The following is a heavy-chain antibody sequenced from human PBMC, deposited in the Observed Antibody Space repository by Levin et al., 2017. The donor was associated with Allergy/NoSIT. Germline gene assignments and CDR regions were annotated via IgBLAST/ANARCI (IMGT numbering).Heavy chain of an antibody. CDR3: ARDSTDPLGVHYMDG. J-gene: IGHJ6*03. CDR2: IYYSGST. CDR1: GGSISSYY. Sequence: MPSETLSLTCTVSGGSISSYYWSWIRQPPGKGLEWIGYIYYSGSTNYNPSLKSRVTISVDTSKNQFSLKLSSVTAADTAVYYCARDSTDPLGVHYMDGWGKGTTVTVSS. V-gene: IGHV4-59*01. D-gene: IGHD3-3*01.